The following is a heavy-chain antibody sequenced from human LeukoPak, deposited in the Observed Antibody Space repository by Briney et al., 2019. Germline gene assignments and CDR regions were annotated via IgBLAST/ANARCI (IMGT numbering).Heavy chain of an antibody. CDR2: ISSSGSTI. CDR1: GFTFSDYC. CDR3: ARGHLGILHDSGEDCYYYMDV. Sequence: KPGGSLRLSCAASGFTFSDYCMSWIRQAPGKGLEWVSYISSSGSTIYYADSVKGRFTISRDNAKNSLYLQMNSLRAEDTAVYYCARGHLGILHDSGEDCYYYMDVWGKGTTVTISS. D-gene: IGHD4-17*01. V-gene: IGHV3-11*01. J-gene: IGHJ6*03.